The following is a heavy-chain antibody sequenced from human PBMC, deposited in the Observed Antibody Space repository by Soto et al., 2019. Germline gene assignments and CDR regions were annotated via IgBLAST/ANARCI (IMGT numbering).Heavy chain of an antibody. Sequence: QVQLVQSGAVVKKPGASVKVSCKASGNTFTNYDINWVRQATGQGLEYLGWMNPNSGDTAYVQKFQGRVTMTWDTSITTAYMELRSLRSEDTAVYFCARGVKYGAYSRWFDPWGQGTLVTVSS. D-gene: IGHD4-17*01. CDR2: MNPNSGDT. V-gene: IGHV1-8*01. CDR1: GNTFTNYD. CDR3: ARGVKYGAYSRWFDP. J-gene: IGHJ5*02.